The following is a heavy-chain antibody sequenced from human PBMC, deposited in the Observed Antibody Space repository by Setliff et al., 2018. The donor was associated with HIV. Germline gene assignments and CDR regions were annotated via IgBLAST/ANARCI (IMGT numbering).Heavy chain of an antibody. V-gene: IGHV1-46*01. CDR1: GYIFTSYY. J-gene: IGHJ4*02. D-gene: IGHD2-2*01. CDR2: INPSDDNT. CDR3: ARGYASGSGSYYFDY. Sequence: ASVKVSCKASGYIFTSYYIHWVRQAPGQGLEWMGVINPSDDNTNYAQKFRGRITMTRDTSRGTAHMELRSLRSDDTAVYFCARGYASGSGSYYFDYWGQGTLVTVSS.